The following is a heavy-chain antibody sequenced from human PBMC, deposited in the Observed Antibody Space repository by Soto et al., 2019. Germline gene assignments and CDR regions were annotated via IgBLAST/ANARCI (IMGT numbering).Heavy chain of an antibody. V-gene: IGHV4-34*01. CDR1: RWSFSGYY. Sequence: ETLSLTFAVYRWSFSGYYWSWIRQPPGKGLEWIGEINHSGSTNYNPSLKSRVTISVDTSKNQFSLKLSSVTAADTAVYYCASRGVPAAENWFDPWGQGTLVTVSS. CDR3: ASRGVPAAENWFDP. J-gene: IGHJ5*02. D-gene: IGHD2-2*01. CDR2: INHSGST.